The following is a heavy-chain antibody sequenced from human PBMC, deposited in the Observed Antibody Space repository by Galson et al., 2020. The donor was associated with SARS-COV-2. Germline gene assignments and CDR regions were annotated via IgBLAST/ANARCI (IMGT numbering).Heavy chain of an antibody. V-gene: IGHV3-30*04. Sequence: GGSLRLSCRASGFTFSSSAMHWVRPAPGKGLEWVAIISYDGTKRYNLDSVKGRFTISRDNSKNTLYLQMDSLTTEDTAVYYCARETDDYTSSWYDSWGQGTLVTVSS. CDR2: ISYDGTKR. CDR1: GFTFSSSA. CDR3: ARETDDYTSSWYDS. J-gene: IGHJ5*01. D-gene: IGHD6-13*01.